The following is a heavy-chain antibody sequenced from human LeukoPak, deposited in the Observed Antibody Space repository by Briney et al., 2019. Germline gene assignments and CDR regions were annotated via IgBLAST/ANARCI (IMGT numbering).Heavy chain of an antibody. CDR2: ISSSSSTI. CDR1: GFTFSSYS. J-gene: IGHJ4*02. D-gene: IGHD3-10*01. Sequence: GGSLRLSCAASGFTFSSYSVNWVRQAPGKGLEWVSYISSSSSTIYYADSVKGRFTISRDNAKNSLYLQMNSLRAEDTAVYYCAKDRGQYYYGSGDYWGQGTLVTVSS. V-gene: IGHV3-48*01. CDR3: AKDRGQYYYGSGDY.